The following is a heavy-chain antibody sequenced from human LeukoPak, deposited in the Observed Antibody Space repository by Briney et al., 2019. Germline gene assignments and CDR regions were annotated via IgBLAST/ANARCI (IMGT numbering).Heavy chain of an antibody. D-gene: IGHD2-2*01. CDR3: ARNLPAAMTVGWFDP. CDR1: GYSFTSYW. J-gene: IGHJ5*02. V-gene: IGHV5-51*01. CDR2: IYPGDSDT. Sequence: PGESLKISCKGSGYSFTSYWIGWVRQMPGKGLEWMGIIYPGDSDTRYSPSFQGQVTISADKSISTAYLQWSSLKASDTAMYYCARNLPAAMTVGWFDPWGQGTLVTVSS.